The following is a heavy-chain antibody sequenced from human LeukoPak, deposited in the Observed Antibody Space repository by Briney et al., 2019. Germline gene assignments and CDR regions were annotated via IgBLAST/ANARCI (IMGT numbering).Heavy chain of an antibody. J-gene: IGHJ4*02. CDR1: GLTFGNNW. CDR2: ISYDGSNK. D-gene: IGHD2-2*01. CDR3: ARSPSTSSYLDY. V-gene: IGHV3-30*03. Sequence: PGGSLRLSCAAAGLTFGNNWMHWVRQAPGKGLEWVAVISYDGSNKYYADSVKGRYTISRDNSKNTLYLQMNSLRAEDTAVYYCARSPSTSSYLDYWGQGTLVTVSS.